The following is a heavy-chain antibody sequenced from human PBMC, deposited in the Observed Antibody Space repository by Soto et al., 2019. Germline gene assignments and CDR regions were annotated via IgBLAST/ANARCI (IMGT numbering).Heavy chain of an antibody. CDR3: ARDYLDMITFGGVIDDDAFDI. CDR2: ISAYNGNT. D-gene: IGHD3-16*02. V-gene: IGHV1-18*01. J-gene: IGHJ3*02. Sequence: ASVKVSCKASGYTFTSYGISWVRQAPGQGLEWMGWISAYNGNTNYAQKLQGRVTMTTDTSTSTAYMELRSLRSDDTAVYYCARDYLDMITFGGVIDDDAFDIWGQGTMVNVSS. CDR1: GYTFTSYG.